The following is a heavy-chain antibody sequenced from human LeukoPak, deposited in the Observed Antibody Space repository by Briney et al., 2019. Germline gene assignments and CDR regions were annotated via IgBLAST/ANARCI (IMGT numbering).Heavy chain of an antibody. Sequence: SESLSLTCAVYGGSFSGYYWSWIRQPPGKGLEWIGEINHSGSTNYNPSLKSRVTISVDTSKNQFSLKLSSVTAADTAVYYCARGGYSYGYNWFDPWGQGTLVTVSS. J-gene: IGHJ5*02. CDR2: INHSGST. CDR1: GGSFSGYY. V-gene: IGHV4-34*01. D-gene: IGHD5-18*01. CDR3: ARGGYSYGYNWFDP.